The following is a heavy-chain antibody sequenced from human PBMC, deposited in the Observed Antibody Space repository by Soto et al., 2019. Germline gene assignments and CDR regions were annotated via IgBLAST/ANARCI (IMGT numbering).Heavy chain of an antibody. CDR2: FDPGDHEA. CDR1: GV. CDR3: VAPATRAGHYSAIKY. Sequence: QVQVVQSGAEVKKPGASVKVSCKLSGVHWVRQAPGKGLEWMGTFDPGDHEAIYAPKFQGRVTMTEDTSTNSAYLELSSLTSEDTAMYYCVAPATRAGHYSAIKYWGQGSLVTVSS. D-gene: IGHD3-9*01. J-gene: IGHJ4*02. V-gene: IGHV1-24*01.